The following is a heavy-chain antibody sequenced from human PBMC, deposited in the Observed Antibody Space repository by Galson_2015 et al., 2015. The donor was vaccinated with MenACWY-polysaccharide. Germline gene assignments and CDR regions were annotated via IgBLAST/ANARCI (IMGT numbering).Heavy chain of an antibody. J-gene: IGHJ4*02. CDR1: GGSVNSVTYY. CDR2: IYYSGRT. V-gene: IGHV4-61*01. D-gene: IGHD1-26*01. Sequence: ETLSLTCTVSGGSVNSVTYYWAWLRQPPGEGLEWIGFIYYSGRTNYNPSLKSRVTISLDMSKNQFSLKLSSVTAADTAVYYCARVEKYSGSFYILYWGQGTLVTVSS. CDR3: ARVEKYSGSFYILY.